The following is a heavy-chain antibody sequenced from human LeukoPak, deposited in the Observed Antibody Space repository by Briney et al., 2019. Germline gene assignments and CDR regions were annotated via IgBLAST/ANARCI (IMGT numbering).Heavy chain of an antibody. CDR1: GFTFSSYA. CDR2: ISGSGGST. Sequence: GGSLRLSCAASGFTFSSYAMSWVRQAPEKGLEWVSAISGSGGSTYYADSVKGRFTISRDNSKNTLYLQMNSLRAEDTAVYYCAKEIYSYGYLGNDYWGQGTLVTVSS. J-gene: IGHJ4*02. V-gene: IGHV3-23*01. CDR3: AKEIYSYGYLGNDY. D-gene: IGHD5-18*01.